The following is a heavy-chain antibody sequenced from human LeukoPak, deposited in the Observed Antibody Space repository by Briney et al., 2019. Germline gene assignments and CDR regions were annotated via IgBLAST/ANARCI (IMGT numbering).Heavy chain of an antibody. CDR2: IYYTGST. V-gene: IGHV4-39*07. J-gene: IGHJ4*02. CDR1: GDSITSSSYY. D-gene: IGHD6-13*01. CDR3: ARAQTYSSSWFPYFDY. Sequence: SETLSLTCTVSGDSITSSSYYWAWIRQTPGKGLEWIGSIYYTGSTYYNPSLKSRVTVSVDTSKNQFSLKLSPVSAADTAVYYCARAQTYSSSWFPYFDYWGQGTLVTVSS.